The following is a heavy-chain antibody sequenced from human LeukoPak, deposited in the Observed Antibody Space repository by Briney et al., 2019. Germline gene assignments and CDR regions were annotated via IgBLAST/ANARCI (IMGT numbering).Heavy chain of an antibody. Sequence: PGGSLRLSCAVSGFTFNTFAMNWVRQAPGKGLEWVSSLSDSAVSSYYADSVKGRFTISRDNSKNTLYLQMNSLRAEDTATYYCAKAPDSSGFPSYFDSWGQGTLVAVSS. CDR2: LSDSAVSS. J-gene: IGHJ4*02. CDR3: AKAPDSSGFPSYFDS. CDR1: GFTFNTFA. V-gene: IGHV3-23*01. D-gene: IGHD3-22*01.